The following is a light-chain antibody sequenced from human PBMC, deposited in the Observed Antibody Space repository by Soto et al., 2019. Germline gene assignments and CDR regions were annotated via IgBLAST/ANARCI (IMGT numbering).Light chain of an antibody. J-gene: IGKJ2*01. CDR3: QQLNSYPPI. V-gene: IGKV1-9*01. Sequence: IQLTQSPSSLSASVGDRVTVTCRASQGISSYLAWYQQQPGKAPKLLIYAASTLQRGVSSRFSGSGAGTDLTRTISSLQPEDFATYYCQQLNSYPPIFGQGTKLEIK. CDR2: AAS. CDR1: QGISSY.